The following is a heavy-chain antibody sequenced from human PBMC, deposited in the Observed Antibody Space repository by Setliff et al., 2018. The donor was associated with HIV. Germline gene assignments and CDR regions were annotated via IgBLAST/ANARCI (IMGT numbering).Heavy chain of an antibody. D-gene: IGHD6-6*01. V-gene: IGHV4-38-2*02. CDR1: GYSISSGYY. J-gene: IGHJ4*02. CDR3: ARAGSAAASPLDY. CDR2: IYHSGST. Sequence: PSETLSLTCTVSGYSISSGYYWGWIRQPPGKGLEWIGSIYHSGSTYYNPSLKSRVTISIDTSKNQFSLKLTSVTAADTAVYYCARAGSAAASPLDYWGQGTLVTVPS.